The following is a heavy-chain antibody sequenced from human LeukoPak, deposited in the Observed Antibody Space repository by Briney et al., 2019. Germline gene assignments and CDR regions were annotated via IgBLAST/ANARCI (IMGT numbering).Heavy chain of an antibody. D-gene: IGHD1-7*01. CDR1: GFTFDDYT. J-gene: IGHJ4*02. CDR3: ARDKTGTGIDY. CDR2: ISWDGVTT. V-gene: IGHV3-43*01. Sequence: GGSLRLSCAASGFTFDDYTMHWVRQAPGKGLGWVSLISWDGVTTYYAHSVKGRFTISRDSSKNSLFLQINSLRTEDTALYYCARDKTGTGIDYWGQGTLVTVSS.